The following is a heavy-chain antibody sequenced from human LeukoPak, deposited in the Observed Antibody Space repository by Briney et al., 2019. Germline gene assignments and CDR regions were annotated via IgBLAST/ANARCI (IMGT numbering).Heavy chain of an antibody. Sequence: SETLSLTCAASGYSMNNYYWNWIRQPAGEGLEWIGRIYKNGNTNYNPSLKTRVNISLDKSKNEFSLRLTSLTAADTAVYYCARGTSFQFWGQGTLVTVSA. J-gene: IGHJ4*02. V-gene: IGHV4-4*07. CDR3: ARGTSFQF. CDR1: GYSMNNYY. D-gene: IGHD3-16*01. CDR2: IYKNGNT.